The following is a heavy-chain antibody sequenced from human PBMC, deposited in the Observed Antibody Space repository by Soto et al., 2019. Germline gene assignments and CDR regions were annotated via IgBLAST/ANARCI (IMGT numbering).Heavy chain of an antibody. Sequence: QVQLVQSGAEVKQPGASVKVSCKASGYTFTSYAISWVRQAPGHGLEWMGWISAYNGNTNYAQKLQGRVTRSTDTSRRTPYVELSSLRAEDTDVYYCARSGAHAGCWGQGTLGTVSS. D-gene: IGHD3-10*01. CDR1: GYTFTSYA. CDR3: ARSGAHAGC. V-gene: IGHV1-18*01. J-gene: IGHJ4*02. CDR2: ISAYNGNT.